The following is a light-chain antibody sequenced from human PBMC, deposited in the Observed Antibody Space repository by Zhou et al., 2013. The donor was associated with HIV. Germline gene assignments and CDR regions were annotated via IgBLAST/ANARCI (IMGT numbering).Light chain of an antibody. Sequence: DIVLTQSPLSLPVTPGEPASISCRSSQSLLNSNGYNYLDWYLQKPGQSPQLLIYLGSNRASGVPDRFSGSGSGTDFTLKISRVEAEDVGVYYCMQARQGLTFGGGTKVEDQT. CDR2: LGS. CDR3: MQARQGLT. V-gene: IGKV2-28*01. CDR1: QSLLNSNGYNY. J-gene: IGKJ4*01.